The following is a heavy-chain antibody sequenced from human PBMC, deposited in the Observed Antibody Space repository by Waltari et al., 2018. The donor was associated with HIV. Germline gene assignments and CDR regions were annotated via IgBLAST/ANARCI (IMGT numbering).Heavy chain of an antibody. Sequence: EVQVVESGGGLVKPGGSLRLTCGAYGFTFTNAWMSWVRQAPGKGREWVGRIKTKAEGETVEYATPVKGRFTISRDDSKNTLYLQMNSLTTEDTAVYYCTTWQVGSYWGHGTLVTVSS. J-gene: IGHJ4*01. V-gene: IGHV3-15*01. CDR1: GFTFTNAW. D-gene: IGHD3-10*01. CDR2: IKTKAEGETV. CDR3: TTWQVGSY.